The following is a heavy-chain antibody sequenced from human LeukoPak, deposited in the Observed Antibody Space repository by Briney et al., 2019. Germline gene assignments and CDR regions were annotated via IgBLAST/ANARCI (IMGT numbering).Heavy chain of an antibody. CDR3: ARVTSTSFDY. Sequence: GGSLRLFCAASGFSFSSYSMNWVRQAPGKGREWVSSISSRSSYIYYADSVKGRYTISRDNAKNSLYVQMNSLRSEDTAVYYCARVTSTSFDYWGQGTLVTVSS. CDR2: ISSRSSYI. J-gene: IGHJ4*02. V-gene: IGHV3-21*01. CDR1: GFSFSSYS. D-gene: IGHD5-24*01.